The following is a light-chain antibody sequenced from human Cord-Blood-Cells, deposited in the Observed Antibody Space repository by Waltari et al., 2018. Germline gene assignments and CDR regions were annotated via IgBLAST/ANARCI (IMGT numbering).Light chain of an antibody. V-gene: IGKV1-5*03. J-gene: IGKJ1*01. CDR1: QSISSW. CDR2: KAS. Sequence: DIQMTQSPSTLSASVGDRVTITCRASQSISSWLAWYQQEPGKAPKLLIYKASSLESGVPSRCSGSGSGTEFTLTISSLQPDDFATYYCQQYNSYSRTFGQGTKVEIK. CDR3: QQYNSYSRT.